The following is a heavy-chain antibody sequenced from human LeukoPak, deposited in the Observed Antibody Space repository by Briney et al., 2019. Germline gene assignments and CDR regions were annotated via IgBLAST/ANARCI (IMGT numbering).Heavy chain of an antibody. D-gene: IGHD3-16*01. CDR2: IIPIFGTA. CDR3: ARDAAIFGGGTVPNSAFDI. CDR1: GGTFSSYA. J-gene: IGHJ3*02. V-gene: IGHV1-69*01. Sequence: SVKVSCKDSGGTFSSYAISWVRHAPGQGLEWMGGIIPIFGTANYAQKFQGRVTITADESTSTVYMELSSLRSEDTAVYYCARDAAIFGGGTVPNSAFDIWGQGTMVTVSS.